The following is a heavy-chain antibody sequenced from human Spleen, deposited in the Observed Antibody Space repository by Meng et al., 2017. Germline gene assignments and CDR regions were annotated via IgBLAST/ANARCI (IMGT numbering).Heavy chain of an antibody. J-gene: IGHJ4*02. CDR3: ARAPARIYDSIPFDY. D-gene: IGHD3-22*01. CDR2: INAGNGNT. V-gene: IGHV1-3*01. CDR1: GYTFTSYA. Sequence: QVQLVQSGAEVKKPGASVKVSCKDSGYTFTSYAMHWVRRAPGQRLEWMGWINAGNGNTKYSQKFQGRVTITRDTSASTAYMELSSLRSEDTAVYYCARAPARIYDSIPFDYWGQGTLVTVSS.